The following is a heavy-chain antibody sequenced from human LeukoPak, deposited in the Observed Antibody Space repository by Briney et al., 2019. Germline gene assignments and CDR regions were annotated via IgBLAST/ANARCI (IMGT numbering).Heavy chain of an antibody. CDR3: ARMRSDAFDI. V-gene: IGHV3-21*01. CDR2: ISTSSTYI. Sequence: GGSLRLSCAASGFTFSSYAMNWVRQAPGKGLEWVSSISTSSTYIYYADSVKGRFTISRDNAKNSLYLQMNSLRVEDTAVYYCARMRSDAFDIWGQGTMVTVSS. CDR1: GFTFSSYA. D-gene: IGHD5-24*01. J-gene: IGHJ3*02.